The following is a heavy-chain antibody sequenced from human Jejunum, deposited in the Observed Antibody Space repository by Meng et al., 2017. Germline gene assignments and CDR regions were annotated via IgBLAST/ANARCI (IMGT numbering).Heavy chain of an antibody. J-gene: IGHJ4*02. CDR1: GFIFSSCA. V-gene: IGHV3-30*04. Sequence: QVELGGSGGGVVQPGRSLRLSCAASGFIFSSCALHWVRQAPGKGLEWVATISYEGSSKYYADSVKGRFTISRDNAKNTVYLQMNSLRAEDTAVYYCARAGSYRFDYWGQGTLVTVSS. D-gene: IGHD1-26*01. CDR3: ARAGSYRFDY. CDR2: ISYEGSSK.